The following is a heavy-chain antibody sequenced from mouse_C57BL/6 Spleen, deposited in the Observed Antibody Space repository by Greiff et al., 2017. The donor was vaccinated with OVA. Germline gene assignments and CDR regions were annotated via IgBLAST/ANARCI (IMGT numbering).Heavy chain of an antibody. CDR1: GYTFTDYY. CDR3: ARGPPIYDGYPLYFDY. D-gene: IGHD2-3*01. J-gene: IGHJ2*01. Sequence: EVQLQQSGPVLVKPGASVKMSCKASGYTFTDYYMNWVKQSHGKSLEWIGVINPYNGGTSYNQKFKGKATLTVDKSSSTAYMELNSLTSEDSAVYYCARGPPIYDGYPLYFDYWGQGTTLTVSS. V-gene: IGHV1-19*01. CDR2: INPYNGGT.